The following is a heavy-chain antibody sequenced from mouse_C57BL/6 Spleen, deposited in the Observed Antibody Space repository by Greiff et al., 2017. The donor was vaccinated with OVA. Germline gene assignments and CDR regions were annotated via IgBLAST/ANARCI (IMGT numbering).Heavy chain of an antibody. CDR2: IDPSDSYT. V-gene: IGHV1-50*01. CDR3: ARWGYGSSYAMDY. Sequence: VQLQQPGAELVKPGASVKLSCKASGYTFTSYWMQWVKQRPGQGLEWIGEIDPSDSYTNYNQKFKGKATLTVDTSSSTAYMQRSSLTSEGSAVYYCARWGYGSSYAMDYWGQGTSVTVSS. CDR1: GYTFTSYW. J-gene: IGHJ4*01. D-gene: IGHD1-1*01.